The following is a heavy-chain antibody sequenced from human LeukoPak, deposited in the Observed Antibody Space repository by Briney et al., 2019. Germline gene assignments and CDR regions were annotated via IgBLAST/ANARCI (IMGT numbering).Heavy chain of an antibody. CDR1: GFTVSGNY. J-gene: IGHJ4*02. V-gene: IGHV3-53*01. CDR2: IYSGGTT. CDR3: ARRAGGYSHPYDY. Sequence: GGPLRVSCAVSGFTVSGNYMSWVRQAPGKGLEWVSLIYSGGTTYYADSVKGRFTISRDNSKNTLYLQMNSLRAEDTAVYYCARRAGGYSHPYDYWGQGILVTVSS. D-gene: IGHD4-23*01.